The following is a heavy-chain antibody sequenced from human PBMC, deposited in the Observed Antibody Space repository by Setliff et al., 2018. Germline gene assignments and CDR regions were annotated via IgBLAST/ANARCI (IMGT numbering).Heavy chain of an antibody. CDR3: ISLWLGYYGLDV. CDR1: GFTFTNAW. D-gene: IGHD5-18*01. CDR2: IKSKTDGGTT. J-gene: IGHJ6*02. Sequence: PGGSLRLSCAASGFTFTNAWMSRVRQAPGKGLEWVGRIKSKTDGGTTDYAAPVKGRFTISRDDSKNTLYLQMNSLKTEDTAVYYCISLWLGYYGLDVWGQGTTVTVSS. V-gene: IGHV3-15*01.